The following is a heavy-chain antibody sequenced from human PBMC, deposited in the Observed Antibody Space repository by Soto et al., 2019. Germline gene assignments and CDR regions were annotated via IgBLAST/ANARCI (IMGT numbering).Heavy chain of an antibody. D-gene: IGHD3-10*01. Sequence: ASGQVSCQGSGKTFTDYFMWWVRQAPGQGLERVGWISPNGDTEFAQKFQGRVTVTRDTSTVYMELNGLTSDDTAVYYCATAAFGEPHNYWGQGTLVTVSS. CDR3: ATAAFGEPHNY. CDR1: GKTFTDYF. J-gene: IGHJ4*02. CDR2: ISPNGDT. V-gene: IGHV1-2*02.